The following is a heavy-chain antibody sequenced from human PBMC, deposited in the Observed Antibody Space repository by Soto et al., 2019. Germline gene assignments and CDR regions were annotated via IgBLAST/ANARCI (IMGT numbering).Heavy chain of an antibody. D-gene: IGHD3-9*01. Sequence: GGSLRLSCAASGVTCSSYAMCCVRQGLGKGLEWVSALSGSGGSTYYAASVKARFTTSRDNSQNPLYLQMNRLRAEDTAVYHCAKDGTYYDIFSFNYRLAPLATCFPGTTVFLSW. CDR3: AKDGTYYDIFSFNYRLAPLATCFPGTTVFLS. J-gene: IGHJ5*01. CDR1: GVTCSSYA. CDR2: LSGSGGST. V-gene: IGHV3-23*01.